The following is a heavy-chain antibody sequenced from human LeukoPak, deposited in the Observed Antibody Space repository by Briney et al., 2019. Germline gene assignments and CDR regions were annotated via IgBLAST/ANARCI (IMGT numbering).Heavy chain of an antibody. Sequence: GGSLRLSCVASGFTFSTYAMSWVRRTPGKGLEWASAITGGGGTAYYADSVKGRFTISRDTSKSMLYLQMNSLRPEDTAVYYCVKEQSSGNYRTADFWGQGTLVTVSS. CDR2: ITGGGGTA. CDR1: GFTFSTYA. CDR3: VKEQSSGNYRTADF. J-gene: IGHJ4*02. D-gene: IGHD3-10*01. V-gene: IGHV3-23*01.